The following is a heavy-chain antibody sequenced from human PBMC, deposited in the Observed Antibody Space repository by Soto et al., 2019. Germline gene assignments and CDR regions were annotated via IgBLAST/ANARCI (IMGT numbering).Heavy chain of an antibody. D-gene: IGHD3-22*01. V-gene: IGHV3-23*01. J-gene: IGHJ6*02. CDR1: GFTFSSYA. Sequence: EVQLLESGGGLVQPGGSLRLSCAASGFTFSSYAMSWVRQAPGKGLEWVSAISGSGGSTYYADSVKGRFTISRDNSKNTRYLQMNSRRAEETAVDYCAKRDDSSGGVGGGATYYYYYGMDVWGQGTTVTVSS. CDR3: AKRDDSSGGVGGGATYYYYYGMDV. CDR2: ISGSGGST.